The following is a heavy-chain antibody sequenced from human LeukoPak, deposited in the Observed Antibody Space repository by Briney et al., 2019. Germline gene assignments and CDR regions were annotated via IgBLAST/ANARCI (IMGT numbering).Heavy chain of an antibody. D-gene: IGHD2-15*01. CDR2: ISGSGGST. V-gene: IGHV3-23*01. CDR1: GFTFSGYA. CDR3: ARYPYCSGGSCFYYFDY. Sequence: PGGSLRLSCAASGFTFSGYAMSWVRQAPGKGLEWVSVISGSGGSTYSADSVKGRFTISRDNSMNTLYLQMNSLTAEDTAVYYCARYPYCSGGSCFYYFDYWGQGTLVTVSS. J-gene: IGHJ4*02.